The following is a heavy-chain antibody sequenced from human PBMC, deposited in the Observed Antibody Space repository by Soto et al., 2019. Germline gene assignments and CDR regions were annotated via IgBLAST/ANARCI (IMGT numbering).Heavy chain of an antibody. CDR3: AKSQEIGTHFFDS. CDR1: VFTISGFD. J-gene: IGHJ4*02. D-gene: IGHD6-13*01. V-gene: IGHV3-13*01. CDR2: IGTAGDT. Sequence: PWWSLRLSCSASVFTISGFDMHWFRQPTGKGLEWVSSIGTAGDTYYAVSVKGRFTISRDNAKNSLSLQMNSLRAGDMAVYFCAKSQEIGTHFFDSWGQGTQVTVSS.